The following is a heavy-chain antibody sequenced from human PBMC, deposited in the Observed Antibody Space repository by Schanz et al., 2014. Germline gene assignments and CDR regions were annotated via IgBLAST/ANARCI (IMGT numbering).Heavy chain of an antibody. CDR2: INSDGTKR. CDR1: GFTLSSYG. Sequence: QVRLVESGGGVVQPGRSLRLSCAASGFTLSSYGMHWVRQAPGKGLEWVAFINSDGTKRFYADSVKSRFTISRDNSRNTLYLQMNSLRAEDTAVYYCARDGYSVVVISPSESFDIWRQGTMVTVSP. D-gene: IGHD2-21*01. V-gene: IGHV3-33*08. J-gene: IGHJ3*02. CDR3: ARDGYSVVVISPSESFDI.